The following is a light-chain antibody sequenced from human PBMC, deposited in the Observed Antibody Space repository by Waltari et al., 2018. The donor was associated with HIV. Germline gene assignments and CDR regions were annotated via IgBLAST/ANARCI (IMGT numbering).Light chain of an antibody. J-gene: IGKJ5*01. CDR1: QSVSSN. V-gene: IGKV3-15*01. CDR2: RAS. CDR3: QQYNDWPPIT. Sequence: EIVMTQSPATMSVSPGERATLSCRASQSVSSNLAWYQQKPGQAPRLLIYRASTRATGVPARFSGSGSGTEFTLTISSLQSEDFAIYYCQQYNDWPPITFGQGTRLEIK.